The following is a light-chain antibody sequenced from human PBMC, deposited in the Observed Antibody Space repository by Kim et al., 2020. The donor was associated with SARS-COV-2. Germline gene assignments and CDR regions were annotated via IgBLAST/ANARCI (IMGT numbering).Light chain of an antibody. J-gene: IGKJ2*01. CDR3: QQSYSDPFT. V-gene: IGKV1-39*01. Sequence: EIQMTQSPSSLSASVGDRVTITCRASQTIRRYLNWYQQKPGKAPKVLIYTASGLQSGVPSRFSGSGSGTDFTLTISSLEPEDSAFYYCQQSYSDPFTFGQGTKLEI. CDR2: TAS. CDR1: QTIRRY.